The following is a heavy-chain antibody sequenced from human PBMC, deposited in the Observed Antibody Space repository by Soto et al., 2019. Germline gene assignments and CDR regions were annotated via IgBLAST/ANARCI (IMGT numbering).Heavy chain of an antibody. J-gene: IGHJ6*03. CDR3: ARDPPRITIFGVVIPSYMDV. CDR2: INAGNGNT. CDR1: GYTFTSYG. V-gene: IGHV1-3*01. D-gene: IGHD3-3*01. Sequence: ASVKVSCKASGYTFTSYGISWVRQAPGQGLEWMGWINAGNGNTKYSQKFQGRVTITRDTSASTAYMELSSLRSEDTAVYYCARDPPRITIFGVVIPSYMDVWGKGTTVTVSS.